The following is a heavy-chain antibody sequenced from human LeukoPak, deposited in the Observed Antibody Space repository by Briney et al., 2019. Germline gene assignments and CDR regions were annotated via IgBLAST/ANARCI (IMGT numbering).Heavy chain of an antibody. CDR2: ISSNGGST. V-gene: IGHV3-64D*09. D-gene: IGHD5-18*01. CDR3: VKDPRYSYGS. J-gene: IGHJ4*02. Sequence: PGGSLRLSCSAPGFTFSNYAMHWVRQAPGKGLEYVSAISSNGGSTYYADSVKGRFTISRDNSKNTLYLQMSSLRAEDTAVYYCVKDPRYSYGSWGQGTLVTVSS. CDR1: GFTFSNYA.